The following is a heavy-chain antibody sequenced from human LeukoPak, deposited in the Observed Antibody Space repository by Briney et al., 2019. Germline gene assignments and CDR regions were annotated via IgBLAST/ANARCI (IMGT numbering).Heavy chain of an antibody. CDR2: INHSGST. CDR1: GGSFGGYY. CDR3: ARPSSGYYPRPLGY. J-gene: IGHJ4*02. Sequence: PSETLSLTCAVYGGSFGGYYWSWIRQPPGKGLEWIGEINHSGSTNYNPSLKSRVTISVDTSKNQFSLKLSSVTAADTAVYYCARPSSGYYPRPLGYWGQGTLVTVSS. V-gene: IGHV4-34*01. D-gene: IGHD3-22*01.